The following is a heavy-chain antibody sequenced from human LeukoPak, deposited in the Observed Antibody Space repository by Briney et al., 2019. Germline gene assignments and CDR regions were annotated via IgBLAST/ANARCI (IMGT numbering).Heavy chain of an antibody. CDR1: GFPFSSNS. V-gene: IGHV3-23*01. J-gene: IGHJ4*02. D-gene: IGHD2-21*01. Sequence: GGSLRLSCEASGFPFSSNSMSWVRQAPGKGLEWVSAISVSGNTYHADSVKGRFTISRDSSKNTLYLQMNRLRAEEAAVYYCAKAPVTTCSGAYCYPFDYWGQGTLVTVSS. CDR3: AKAPVTTCSGAYCYPFDY. CDR2: ISVSGNT.